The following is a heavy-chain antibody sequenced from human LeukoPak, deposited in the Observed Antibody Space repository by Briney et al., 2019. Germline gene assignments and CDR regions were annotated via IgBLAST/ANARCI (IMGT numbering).Heavy chain of an antibody. D-gene: IGHD3-10*01. V-gene: IGHV3-23*01. CDR2: IRGSVDST. CDR1: GFTFSSYA. Sequence: GGSLRLSCAASGFTFSSYAMSWVRQAPGKGLEWVSGIRGSVDSTYYADSVKGRFTISRDNSKNTLFLQMNSLRAEDTAVYYCAKDRLPETYHGSGGNDYWGQGTLVIVSS. J-gene: IGHJ4*02. CDR3: AKDRLPETYHGSGGNDY.